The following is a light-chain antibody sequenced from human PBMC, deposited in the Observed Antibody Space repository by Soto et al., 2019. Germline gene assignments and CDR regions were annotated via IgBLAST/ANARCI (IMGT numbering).Light chain of an antibody. CDR3: QQYYSSPLA. CDR1: QSVLHSSNNKNY. V-gene: IGKV4-1*01. Sequence: DIVMTQSPDSLAVSLGERATINCKSSQSVLHSSNNKNYLAWYQQKPGQPPNLLIYWASTRESGVPDRFSGSGSGTDFTLTISSLQARDVAVYYCQQYYSSPLAFGGGTKVEIK. J-gene: IGKJ4*01. CDR2: WAS.